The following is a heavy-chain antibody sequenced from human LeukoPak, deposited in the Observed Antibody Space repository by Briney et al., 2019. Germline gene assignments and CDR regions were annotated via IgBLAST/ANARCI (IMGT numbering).Heavy chain of an antibody. CDR1: GYIFTNYD. V-gene: IGHV1-8*02. D-gene: IGHD6-19*01. CDR2: VNPNNGNI. J-gene: IGHJ3*02. CDR3: VRESTIEVAGSDAFDI. Sequence: ASVKVSCKASGYIFTNYDINWVRQASGQGLEWMGWVNPNNGNIGFVQKFQGRVTMSRDTSISTAYMELRGLRSEDTAVYYCVRESTIEVAGSDAFDIWGQGTKVIVSS.